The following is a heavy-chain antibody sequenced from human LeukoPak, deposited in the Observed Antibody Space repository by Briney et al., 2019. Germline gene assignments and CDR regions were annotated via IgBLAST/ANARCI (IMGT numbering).Heavy chain of an antibody. V-gene: IGHV3-21*01. Sequence: GGSLRLSCVASGFTFSSYSMNWVRQAPGKGLEWVSCISSSSSHIYYADSVKGRLTISRDNAKNSLYLQMNSLRAEDTAIYYCAKDLSLWFGEIDHWGQGTLVTVSS. J-gene: IGHJ4*02. D-gene: IGHD3-10*01. CDR3: AKDLSLWFGEIDH. CDR1: GFTFSSYS. CDR2: ISSSSSHI.